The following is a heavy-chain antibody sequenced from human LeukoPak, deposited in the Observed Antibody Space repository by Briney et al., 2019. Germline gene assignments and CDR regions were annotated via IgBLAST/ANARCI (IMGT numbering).Heavy chain of an antibody. V-gene: IGHV3-21*01. CDR3: AKIPVATMWAYFDY. J-gene: IGHJ4*02. Sequence: GGSLRLSCAASGFTFSSYSMNWVRQAPGKGLEWVSSISSSSSYIYYADSVKGRFTISRDNAKNSLYLQMNSLRAEDTAVYYCAKIPVATMWAYFDYWGQGTLVTVSS. CDR1: GFTFSSYS. CDR2: ISSSSSYI. D-gene: IGHD5-12*01.